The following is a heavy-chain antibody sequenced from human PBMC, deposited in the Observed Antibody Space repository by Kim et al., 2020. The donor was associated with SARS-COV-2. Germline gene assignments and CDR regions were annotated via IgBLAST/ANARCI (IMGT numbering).Heavy chain of an antibody. CDR3: ARDQGDGSGSYYGDYYFDY. V-gene: IGHV6-1*01. CDR2: TYYRSKWYN. Sequence: SQTLSLTCAISGDSVSSNSAAWNWIRQSPSRGLEWLGRTYYRSKWYNDYAVSVKSRITINPDTSKNQCSLQLNSVTPEDTAVYYCARDQGDGSGSYYGDYYFDYWGQGNLGTVSS. CDR1: GDSVSSNSAA. J-gene: IGHJ4*02. D-gene: IGHD3-10*01.